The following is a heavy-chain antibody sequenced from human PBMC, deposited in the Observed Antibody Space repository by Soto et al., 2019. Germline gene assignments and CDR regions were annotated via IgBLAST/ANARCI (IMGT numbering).Heavy chain of an antibody. CDR2: ISAYNGNT. CDR1: GYTFTSYG. Sequence: ASVKVSRKASGYTFTSYGSSWGRQAPGQGLEWMGWISAYNGNTNYAQKLQGRVTMTTDTSTSTAYMELRSLRSDDTAVYYCARTSGSYYPLPFDYWGQGTLVTVSS. V-gene: IGHV1-18*01. J-gene: IGHJ4*02. D-gene: IGHD3-10*01. CDR3: ARTSGSYYPLPFDY.